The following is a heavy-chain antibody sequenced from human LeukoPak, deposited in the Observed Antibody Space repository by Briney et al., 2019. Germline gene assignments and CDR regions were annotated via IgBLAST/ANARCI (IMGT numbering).Heavy chain of an antibody. J-gene: IGHJ5*02. CDR1: GFTFSSYE. V-gene: IGHV3-74*01. CDR2: INSDGSST. D-gene: IGHD2-21*01. Sequence: GGSLRLSCAASGFTFSSYEMNWVRQAPGKGLVWVSRINSDGSSTTYADSVKGRFTISRDNAKNTLYLQMNSLRAEDTAVYYCARDGVEFYNWFDLWGQGTLVTVSS. CDR3: ARDGVEFYNWFDL.